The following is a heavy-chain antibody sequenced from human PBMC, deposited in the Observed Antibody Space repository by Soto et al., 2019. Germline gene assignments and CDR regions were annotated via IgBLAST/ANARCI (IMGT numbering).Heavy chain of an antibody. Sequence: EVQLVESEGGLVQPGGSLRLSCAASGFTFSRYSMNWVRQAPGKGLEWVAYIGSSGTPIYYEDSVKGRFTISRDNALNSLSLQMNRLRAEDTAVYYCARDRSPGSIRGVVRQTDFDNWGQGTLVTVSS. CDR3: ARDRSPGSIRGVVRQTDFDN. J-gene: IGHJ4*02. D-gene: IGHD3-10*01. CDR2: IGSSGTPI. CDR1: GFTFSRYS. V-gene: IGHV3-48*01.